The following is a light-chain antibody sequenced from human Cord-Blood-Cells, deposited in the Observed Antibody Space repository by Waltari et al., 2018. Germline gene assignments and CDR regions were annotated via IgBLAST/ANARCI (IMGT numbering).Light chain of an antibody. J-gene: IGLJ2*01. V-gene: IGLV1-40*01. Sequence: QSVLTQPPSVSGAPGQRVTISCTGSSSHIRAGYDLHWSQQLPGTAPKLLIYGNSNRPSGVPDRFSGSKSGTSASLAITGLQAEDEADYYCQSYDSSLSGSVFGGGTKLTVL. CDR3: QSYDSSLSGSV. CDR1: SSHIRAGYD. CDR2: GNS.